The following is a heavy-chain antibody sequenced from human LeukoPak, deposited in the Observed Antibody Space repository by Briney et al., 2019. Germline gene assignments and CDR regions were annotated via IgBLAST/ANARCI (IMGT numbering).Heavy chain of an antibody. V-gene: IGHV3-48*03. CDR1: GFTFSSYE. CDR3: ARERKQQLVNWFDP. J-gene: IGHJ5*02. D-gene: IGHD6-13*01. CDR2: ISSSGSTR. Sequence: SGGSLRLSCAASGFTFSSYEMNWVRQAPGKGLEWVSYISSSGSTRYYADSVKGRFTISRDNAKNSLYLQMNSLRAEDTAVYYCARERKQQLVNWFDPWGQGTLVTLSS.